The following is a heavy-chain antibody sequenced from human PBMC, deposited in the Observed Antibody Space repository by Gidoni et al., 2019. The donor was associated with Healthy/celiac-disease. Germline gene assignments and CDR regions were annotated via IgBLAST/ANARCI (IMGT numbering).Heavy chain of an antibody. D-gene: IGHD2-8*02. CDR2: IYYSGST. CDR3: ARDPPDCTGGVCRPGIPDY. V-gene: IGHV4-59*01. Sequence: QVQLQESGPGLVKPSETLSLTCTVSGGSISSYYWSWIRQPPGKGLEWIGYIYYSGSTNYNPSLKSRVTISVDTSKNQFSLKLSSVTAADTAVYYCARDPPDCTGGVCRPGIPDYWGQGTLVTVSS. J-gene: IGHJ4*02. CDR1: GGSISSYY.